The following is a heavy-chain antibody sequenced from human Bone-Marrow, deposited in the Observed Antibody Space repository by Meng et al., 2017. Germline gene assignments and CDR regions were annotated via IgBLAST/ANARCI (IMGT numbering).Heavy chain of an antibody. Sequence: QGKRRGLAPGRVKPSGTLFLTCAVSGGSISSGNWWSWVRQPPGKGLEWIGEIYHSGSTNYNPSLKSRVTISVDTSKNQFSLKLSSVTAADTAVYYCARGLRAARPLLFGYWGQGTLVTVSS. J-gene: IGHJ4*02. CDR3: ARGLRAARPLLFGY. V-gene: IGHV4-4*02. CDR1: GGSISSGNW. CDR2: IYHSGST. D-gene: IGHD6-6*01.